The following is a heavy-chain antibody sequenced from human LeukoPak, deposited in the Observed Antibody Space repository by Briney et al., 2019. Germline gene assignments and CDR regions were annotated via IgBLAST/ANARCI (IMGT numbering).Heavy chain of an antibody. CDR3: ATDRTDDALYYDFWSGYLNL. CDR2: FDPEDGET. J-gene: IGHJ5*02. V-gene: IGHV1-24*01. Sequence: ASVKVSCKASGGTFSSYAISWVRQAPGQGLEWMGGFDPEDGETIYAQKFQGRVTMTEDTSTDTAYMELSSLRSEDTAVYYCATDRTDDALYYDFWSGYLNLWGQGTLVTVSS. D-gene: IGHD3-3*01. CDR1: GGTFSSYA.